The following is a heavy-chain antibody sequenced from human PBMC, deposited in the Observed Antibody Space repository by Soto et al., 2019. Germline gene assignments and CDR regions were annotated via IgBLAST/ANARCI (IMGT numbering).Heavy chain of an antibody. CDR1: GYTFSSFD. D-gene: IGHD6-19*01. V-gene: IGHV1-8*01. Sequence: ASVKVSCKASGYTFSSFDIHWVRQATGQGLEWMGWINPNNGHTDSAQKFQGRITMTMDPSISTVYMELSGMTSEDTDMYYCERGRGWRDYWGQGTLVTVSS. J-gene: IGHJ4*02. CDR2: INPNNGHT. CDR3: ERGRGWRDY.